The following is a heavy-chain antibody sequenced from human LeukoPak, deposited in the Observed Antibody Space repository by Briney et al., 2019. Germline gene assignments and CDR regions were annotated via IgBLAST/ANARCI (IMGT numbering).Heavy chain of an antibody. Sequence: GGSLRLSCAATGFTFSSYWMIWVRQAGGKGGDWVANIQQDGREKYYVDSVKGRFTISRDKAKTSLYLQMNSLRAEDTAVYYCARNPPRYFNWGQGTLVTVSS. J-gene: IGHJ4*02. CDR2: IQQDGREK. CDR1: GFTFSSYW. D-gene: IGHD1-26*01. CDR3: ARNPPRYFN. V-gene: IGHV3-7*03.